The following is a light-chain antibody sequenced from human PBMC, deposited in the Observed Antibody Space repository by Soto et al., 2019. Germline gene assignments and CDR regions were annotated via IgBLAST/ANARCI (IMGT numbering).Light chain of an antibody. CDR2: DAS. CDR1: QSVGRY. Sequence: EIVLTQSPATLSLSPGERATLSCRASQSVGRYLAWYQHKPGQAPRLLIYDASTRATGIPARFSGSGSGTDFTLTISSLEPEDFAVYYCQRPSGWPLTFGGGTKVEIK. CDR3: QRPSGWPLT. J-gene: IGKJ4*01. V-gene: IGKV3-11*01.